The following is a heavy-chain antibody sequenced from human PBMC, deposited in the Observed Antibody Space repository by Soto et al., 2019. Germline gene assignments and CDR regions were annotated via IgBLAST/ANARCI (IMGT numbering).Heavy chain of an antibody. CDR3: ARAGDYGDYEFDH. V-gene: IGHV1-69*13. Sequence: ASVKVSCKASGGTFSSYAISWVRQAPGQGLEWMGGIIPIFGTANYAQKFQGRVTITADESTSTAYMELSSLRSEDTAVYYCARAGDYGDYEFDHWGQGTLVTVSS. D-gene: IGHD4-17*01. CDR1: GGTFSSYA. CDR2: IIPIFGTA. J-gene: IGHJ4*02.